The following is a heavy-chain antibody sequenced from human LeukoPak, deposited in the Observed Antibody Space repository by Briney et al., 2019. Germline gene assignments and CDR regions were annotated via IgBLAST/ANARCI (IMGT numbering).Heavy chain of an antibody. V-gene: IGHV4-59*01. Sequence: SETLSLTCTVSGGSISSYYWSWIRQPPGKGLEWIGYIYYSGSTNYNPSLKSRVTISVDTSKNQFSLKLSSVTAADTAVYYCARVGDPSYYYYYYMDVWGKGTTVTVSS. CDR3: ARVGDPSYYYYYYMDV. D-gene: IGHD4-17*01. J-gene: IGHJ6*03. CDR1: GGSISSYY. CDR2: IYYSGST.